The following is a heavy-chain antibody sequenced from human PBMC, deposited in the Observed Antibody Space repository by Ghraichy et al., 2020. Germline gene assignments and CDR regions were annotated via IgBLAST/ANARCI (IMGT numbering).Heavy chain of an antibody. J-gene: IGHJ4*02. CDR1: GFTFSNYA. Sequence: LSLTCAASGFTFSNYAMSWVRQAPGKGLEWVSAISGSGDNTYYADSVKGRFTISRDNSKNTLYLQMNSLRAEDTAVYYCAKDPGGGGNYFDYWGQGTLVTVSS. D-gene: IGHD1-26*01. CDR3: AKDPGGGGNYFDY. V-gene: IGHV3-23*01. CDR2: ISGSGDNT.